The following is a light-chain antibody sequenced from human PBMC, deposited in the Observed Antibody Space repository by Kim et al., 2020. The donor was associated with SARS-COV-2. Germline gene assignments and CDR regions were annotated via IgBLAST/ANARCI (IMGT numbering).Light chain of an antibody. V-gene: IGKV1-9*01. Sequence: IQLTQSPSSLSASVGDRVTITCRASQDIYNYFAWYQQKPGKAPKLLIYAASTLQSGVPSRFSGSASGTDFTLTISSLQPEDFATYYCQQSSRYPITFGGGTKLEI. CDR1: QDIYNY. J-gene: IGKJ4*01. CDR2: AAS. CDR3: QQSSRYPIT.